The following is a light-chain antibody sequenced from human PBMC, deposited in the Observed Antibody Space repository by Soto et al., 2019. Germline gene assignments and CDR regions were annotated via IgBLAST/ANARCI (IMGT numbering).Light chain of an antibody. CDR1: GSSIGTNT. V-gene: IGLV1-44*01. CDR2: GNN. J-gene: IGLJ1*01. Sequence: QSALTQPPSASGTPGQRVTISCSGSGSSIGTNTVNWYRQLPGTAPKLLIYGNNQRPSGVPDRFSGSKSGTSASLAISGLQSEDEAEYYCAAWDDSLNGYVFGTGTKVTVL. CDR3: AAWDDSLNGYV.